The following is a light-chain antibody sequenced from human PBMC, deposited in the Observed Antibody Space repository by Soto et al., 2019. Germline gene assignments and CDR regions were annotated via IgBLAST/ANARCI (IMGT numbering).Light chain of an antibody. CDR3: YQYGGSPTWT. CDR1: QSVSSSY. J-gene: IGKJ1*01. Sequence: EIVLTQSPGTLSLSPGERATLSCRASQSVSSSYLAWYQQKPGQAPRLLIYGTSSRATGIPDRFSGSGSGTDFIPTISRLEPDDFAVYYCYQYGGSPTWTFGQGTKVEIK. CDR2: GTS. V-gene: IGKV3-20*01.